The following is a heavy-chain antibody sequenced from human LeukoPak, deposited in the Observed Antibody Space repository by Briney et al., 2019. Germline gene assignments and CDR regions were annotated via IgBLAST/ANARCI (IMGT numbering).Heavy chain of an antibody. Sequence: SETLSLTCTASGGSISSDDYYWNWFRQPPGKGLEWIGYIYYSGSTYYNPSLKSRVTVSVDTSKKQFSLKVNSVTAADTAVYYCARSEATAGTFSFGYWGQGTLVTVSS. CDR2: IYYSGST. CDR3: ARSEATAGTFSFGY. D-gene: IGHD6-13*01. V-gene: IGHV4-30-4*01. CDR1: GGSISSDDYY. J-gene: IGHJ4*02.